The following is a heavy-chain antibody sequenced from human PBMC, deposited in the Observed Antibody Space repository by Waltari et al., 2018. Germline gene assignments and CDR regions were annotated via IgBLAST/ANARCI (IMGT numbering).Heavy chain of an antibody. V-gene: IGHV1-8*01. D-gene: IGHD3-3*01. CDR1: GYTFTSYD. J-gene: IGHJ2*01. CDR3: ARGLLSEWGGYYTNYWYFDL. CDR2: MNPNSGNT. Sequence: QVQLVQSGAEVKKPGASVKVSCKASGYTFTSYDINWVRQATGQGLEWMGWMNPNSGNTGYAQKFKGRVTRTRNTSISTAYMELSSLRSEDTAVYYCARGLLSEWGGYYTNYWYFDLWGRGTLVTVSS.